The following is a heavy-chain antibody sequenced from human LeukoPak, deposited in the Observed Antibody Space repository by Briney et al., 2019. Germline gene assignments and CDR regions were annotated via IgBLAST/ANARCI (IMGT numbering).Heavy chain of an antibody. CDR1: GGSIIGYY. CDR2: IYYVGST. J-gene: IGHJ4*02. V-gene: IGHV4-59*01. CDR3: ARGDPYYYDSSGSVDY. D-gene: IGHD3-22*01. Sequence: SETLSLTCTVSGGSIIGYYWSWIRQPPGKGLEWIGYIYYVGSTNYNPSLKSRVTISVDTSKNQFSLNLTSVTAADTAVYYCARGDPYYYDSSGSVDYWGQGTLVTVSS.